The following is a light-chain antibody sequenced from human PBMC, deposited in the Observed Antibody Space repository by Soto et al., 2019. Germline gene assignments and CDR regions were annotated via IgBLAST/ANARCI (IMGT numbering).Light chain of an antibody. V-gene: IGLV2-14*01. CDR3: SSYTSSDTLV. J-gene: IGLJ3*02. CDR2: EVI. CDR1: SSDVGGYNY. Sequence: QSALTQPASVSGSPGQSITISCTGTSSDVGGYNYVSWYQQHPPKAPKLMIYEVINRPSEVSNRFSGSKSGNTASLTISGLQAEDEADYYCSSYTSSDTLVFGGGTKLTVL.